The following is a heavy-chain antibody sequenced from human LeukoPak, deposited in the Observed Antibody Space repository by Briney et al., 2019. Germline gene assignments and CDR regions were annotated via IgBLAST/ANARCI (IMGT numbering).Heavy chain of an antibody. D-gene: IGHD5-18*01. CDR1: GGSISSYY. J-gene: IGHJ4*02. Sequence: PSETLSLTCTVSGGSISSYYWSRIRQPAGEGLEWIGRLHTSGSTHYNPSLKSRVTMSVGTSKNQFSLKLSSVTAADTAVYYCARDLRSGGVTYGQDSWGQGTLVTVSS. CDR2: LHTSGST. CDR3: ARDLRSGGVTYGQDS. V-gene: IGHV4-4*07.